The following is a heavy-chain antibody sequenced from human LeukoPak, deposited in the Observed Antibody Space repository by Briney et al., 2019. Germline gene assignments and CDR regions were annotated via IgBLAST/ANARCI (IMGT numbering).Heavy chain of an antibody. CDR3: ARDYYGSLDH. D-gene: IGHD3-10*01. Sequence: PGGSLRLSCAASGFTFSNYWMSWVRQVPGKGLMWVSLIKTDGSVAASADSVKGRFTFSRDNAKNTLYLQMDSLRAEDTAVYYCARDYYGSLDHWGQGTLVTVSS. J-gene: IGHJ5*02. V-gene: IGHV3-74*01. CDR1: GFTFSNYW. CDR2: IKTDGSVA.